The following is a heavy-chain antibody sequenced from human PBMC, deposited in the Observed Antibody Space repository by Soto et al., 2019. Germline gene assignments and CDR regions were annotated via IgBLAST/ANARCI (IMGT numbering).Heavy chain of an antibody. Sequence: GGSLRLSCAASGFTFSNSTMNWVRQAPGKGLEWVACITSSGSLIYYADSMKGRSTISRDDAKKSLYLQMNSLRAEATAVYYCARFPAARDRTAFYYVSKFFYFDYWGRGTQVTVSS. J-gene: IGHJ4*02. D-gene: IGHD3-10*02. CDR2: ITSSGSLI. V-gene: IGHV3-21*01. CDR3: ARFPAARDRTAFYYVSKFFYFDY. CDR1: GFTFSNST.